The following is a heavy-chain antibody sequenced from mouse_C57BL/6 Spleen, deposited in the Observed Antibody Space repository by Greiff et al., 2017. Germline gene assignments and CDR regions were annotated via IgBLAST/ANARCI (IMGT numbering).Heavy chain of an antibody. J-gene: IGHJ4*01. V-gene: IGHV3-6*01. CDR1: GYSITSGYY. CDR3: ARGGRIAMDY. CDR2: ISYDGSN. D-gene: IGHD1-1*01. Sequence: DVQLQESGPGLVKPSQSLSLTCSVTGYSITSGYYWNWIRQFPGNKLEWMGYISYDGSNNYNPSLKNRISITRDTSKNQFFLKLNSVTTEDTATYYCARGGRIAMDYWGQGTSVTVSS.